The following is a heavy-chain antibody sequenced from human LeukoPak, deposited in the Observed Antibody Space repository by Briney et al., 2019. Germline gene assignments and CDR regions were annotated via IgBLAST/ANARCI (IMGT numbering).Heavy chain of an antibody. D-gene: IGHD3-22*01. CDR1: GFTFSSYA. CDR3: ARGYYYDSSGYWVDY. CDR2: ISYDGSNK. J-gene: IGHJ4*02. V-gene: IGHV3-30-3*01. Sequence: GGSLRLSCAASGFTFSSYAMHWVRQAPGKGLEWVAVISYDGSNKYYADSVKGRFTISRDNSKNTLYLQTNSLRAEDTAVYYCARGYYYDSSGYWVDYWGQGTLVTVSS.